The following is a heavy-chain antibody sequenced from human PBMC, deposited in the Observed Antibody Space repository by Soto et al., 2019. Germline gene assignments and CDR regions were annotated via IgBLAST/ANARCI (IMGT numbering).Heavy chain of an antibody. V-gene: IGHV1-18*01. D-gene: IGHD5-12*01. J-gene: IGHJ4*02. CDR1: GYTFNSYG. Sequence: QVQLVQSEAVVRKPGASVKVSCKASGYTFNSYGIRWVRQAPGQGLQWMGWISVHDGKTKYAQKDEGRLILTADTSTTTVYLDLGSLRSDDTAVYYCVRDPGGWGGWLPVDYWGQGTLLTVSS. CDR3: VRDPGGWGGWLPVDY. CDR2: ISVHDGKT.